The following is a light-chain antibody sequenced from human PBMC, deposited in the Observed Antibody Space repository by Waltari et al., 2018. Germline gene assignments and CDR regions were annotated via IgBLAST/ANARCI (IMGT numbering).Light chain of an antibody. CDR3: ATWDDSLNAWI. V-gene: IGLV2-8*01. CDR1: NSDVGAYNY. J-gene: IGLJ2*01. Sequence: QSVLTPPPSATGSPGQSVPISCTGTNSDVGAYNYVPWYQQHPGKVPKLLIYEVTKRPSGVPDRFSGSKSGNTASLAITGLLSADEADYICATWDDSLNAWIFGGGTRLTVL. CDR2: EVT.